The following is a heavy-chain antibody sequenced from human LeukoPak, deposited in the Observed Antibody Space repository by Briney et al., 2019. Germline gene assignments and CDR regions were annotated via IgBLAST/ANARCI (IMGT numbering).Heavy chain of an antibody. Sequence: ASVKVSCKASGYTFTGYYIHWVRQAPGQGLEWMGWINPNSGGTNYAQKFQGRVTMTRDTSISTAYMELSRLRSDDTAVYYCARDSYYGSGSFDYWGRGTLVTVSS. CDR3: ARDSYYGSGSFDY. D-gene: IGHD3-10*01. CDR2: INPNSGGT. CDR1: GYTFTGYY. V-gene: IGHV1-2*02. J-gene: IGHJ4*02.